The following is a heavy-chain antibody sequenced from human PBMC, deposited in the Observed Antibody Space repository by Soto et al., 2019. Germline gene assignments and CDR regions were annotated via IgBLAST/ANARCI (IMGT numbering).Heavy chain of an antibody. CDR1: GGSISSSNW. CDR3: ATSTQRGGIVEVTTDAFDI. CDR2: IYHSGST. D-gene: IGHD3-22*01. V-gene: IGHV4-4*03. J-gene: IGHJ3*02. Sequence: PETLSLTCAVSGGSISSSNWWSWVRQPPGKGLEWIGEIYHSGSTNYNPSLKSRVTISVDKSKNQFSLKLSSVTAADTAVYYCATSTQRGGIVEVTTDAFDIWGQGTMVT.